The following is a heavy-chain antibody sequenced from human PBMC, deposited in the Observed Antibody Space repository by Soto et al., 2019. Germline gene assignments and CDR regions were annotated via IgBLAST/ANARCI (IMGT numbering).Heavy chain of an antibody. CDR1: GYTFTSYA. Sequence: ASVKVSCKASGYTFTSYAMHWVRQAPGQRLEWMGRISAGNGNIKYSQKFQGRVTITRDTSASTAYMELSSLRSEDTAVYYCARDESDILTGYFDYWGQGTLVTVSS. CDR2: ISAGNGNI. J-gene: IGHJ4*02. D-gene: IGHD3-9*01. CDR3: ARDESDILTGYFDY. V-gene: IGHV1-3*01.